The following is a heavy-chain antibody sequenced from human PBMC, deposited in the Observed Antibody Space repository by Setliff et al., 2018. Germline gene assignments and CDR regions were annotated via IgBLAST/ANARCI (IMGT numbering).Heavy chain of an antibody. Sequence: GGSLRLSCAASGFTLGNFGMNWVRQAPGKGLEWVSFISVGGGETTFYASAVKGRFTVTRDNSKNTLYLHMNSLRADDTAVYYCAKDGGIRGFDYWGQGSRVTVSS. CDR3: AKDGGIRGFDY. V-gene: IGHV3-23*01. CDR1: GFTLGNFG. D-gene: IGHD3-16*01. CDR2: ISVGGGETT. J-gene: IGHJ4*02.